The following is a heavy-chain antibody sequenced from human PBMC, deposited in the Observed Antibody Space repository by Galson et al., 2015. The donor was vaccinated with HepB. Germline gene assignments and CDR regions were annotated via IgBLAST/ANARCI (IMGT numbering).Heavy chain of an antibody. Sequence: SVKVSCKASGYTFTSYSISWVRQAPGQGLEWMGWISAYNGNTNYAQKLQGRVTMTTDTSTSTAYMELRSLRSDDTAVYYCARDFGQLLWFAELLDHDYFSGTDVCGQATTVTVSS. CDR1: GYTFTSYS. D-gene: IGHD3-10*01. CDR2: ISAYNGNT. V-gene: IGHV1-18*01. CDR3: ARDFGQLLWFAELLDHDYFSGTDV. J-gene: IGHJ6*02.